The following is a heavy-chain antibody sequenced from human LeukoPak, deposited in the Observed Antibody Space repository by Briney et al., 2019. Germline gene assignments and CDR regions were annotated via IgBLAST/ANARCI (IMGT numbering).Heavy chain of an antibody. CDR3: ASYSSSWSEGEGFDY. V-gene: IGHV4-59*01. CDR1: GGSISSYY. Sequence: PSETLSLTCTVSGGSISSYYWSWIRQPPGKGLEWIGYIYYSGSTNYNPSLKSRVTISVDTSKNQFSLKLSSVTAADTAVYYCASYSSSWSEGEGFDYWGQGTLVTVSS. CDR2: IYYSGST. D-gene: IGHD6-13*01. J-gene: IGHJ4*02.